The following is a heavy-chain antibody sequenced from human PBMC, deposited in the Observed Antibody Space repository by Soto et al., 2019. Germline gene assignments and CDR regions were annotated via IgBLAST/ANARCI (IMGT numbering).Heavy chain of an antibody. V-gene: IGHV1-3*01. J-gene: IGHJ5*02. CDR3: TRDPGRSWFDP. D-gene: IGHD3-10*01. CDR1: GYTFTTYT. Sequence: QAQLLQSGAEVKKPGASVRVSCKASGYTFTTYTLHWLCQAPGQRLEWMGWINSGNGDTKYSQTFQGRVTITSDTSASTAYMELSSLRSEDTAVYYCTRDPGRSWFDPWGQGTLVTVSS. CDR2: INSGNGDT.